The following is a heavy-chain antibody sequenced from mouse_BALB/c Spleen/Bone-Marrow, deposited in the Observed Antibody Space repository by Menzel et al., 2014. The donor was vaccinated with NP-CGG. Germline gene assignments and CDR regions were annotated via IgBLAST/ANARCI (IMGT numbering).Heavy chain of an antibody. CDR3: ARGNGFAY. J-gene: IGHJ3*01. CDR2: ISNGGGST. Sequence: DVQLQESGGGLVQPGGSLKLSCAASGFTFSSYTMSWVRQTPEKRLDWVAYISNGGGSTYYPDTVKGRFTISRDNAKNALYLQMSSLKSEDTAMYYCARGNGFAYWGQGTLANVSA. V-gene: IGHV5-12-2*01. CDR1: GFTFSSYT.